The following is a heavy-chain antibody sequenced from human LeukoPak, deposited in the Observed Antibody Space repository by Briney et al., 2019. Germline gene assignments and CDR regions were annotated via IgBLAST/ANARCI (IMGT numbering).Heavy chain of an antibody. Sequence: GGSLRLSCSASAFTFSNYAMHWVRQAPGKGLEYVSSISSDGRTTYYADSVKGRFTISRDNSKNTLYLQMSSLRPEDTSIYYCVKDRAVDYWGRGTLVSVSS. CDR1: AFTFSNYA. V-gene: IGHV3-64D*08. CDR3: VKDRAVDY. D-gene: IGHD6-13*01. J-gene: IGHJ4*02. CDR2: ISSDGRTT.